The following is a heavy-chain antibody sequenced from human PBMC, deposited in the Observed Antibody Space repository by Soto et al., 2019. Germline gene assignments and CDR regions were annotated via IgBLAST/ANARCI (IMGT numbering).Heavy chain of an antibody. CDR2: IDPSDSYT. CDR1: GDSFTSYW. V-gene: IGHV5-10-1*01. J-gene: IGHJ6*02. CDR3: ARTKNTSFGVPPAPDYYGMDV. D-gene: IGHD3-3*01. Sequence: GESLKISCKGSGDSFTSYWISWVRQMPGKGLEWMGRIDPSDSYTNYSPSFQGHVTISADKSISTAYLQWSSLKASDTAMYYCARTKNTSFGVPPAPDYYGMDVWGQGTTVTVSS.